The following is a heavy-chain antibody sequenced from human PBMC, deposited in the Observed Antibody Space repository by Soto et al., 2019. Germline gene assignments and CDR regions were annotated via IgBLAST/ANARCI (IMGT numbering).Heavy chain of an antibody. CDR1: GFTFSSYA. D-gene: IGHD3-10*01. CDR2: ISGSAGNT. CDR3: AKDQGVVRGVRGAFDI. Sequence: EVQLLESGGGLVQPGGSLRLSCATSGFTFSSYAMIWVRQAPGKGLEWVSTISGSAGNTYYADSVKGRFTISIDNSKKPLYLQMNSLRVEDTDVYYCAKDQGVVRGVRGAFDIWGQGTMVTVSS. V-gene: IGHV3-23*01. J-gene: IGHJ3*02.